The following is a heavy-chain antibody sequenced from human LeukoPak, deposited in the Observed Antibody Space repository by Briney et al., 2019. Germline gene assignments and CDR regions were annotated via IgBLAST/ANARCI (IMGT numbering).Heavy chain of an antibody. J-gene: IGHJ5*02. D-gene: IGHD3-22*01. CDR3: ASRAPYYYDSSPFDP. CDR2: INHSGST. CDR1: GGSFSGYY. V-gene: IGHV4-34*01. Sequence: SETLSLTCAVYGGSFSGYYWSWIRQPPGKGQEWIGEINHSGSTNYNPSLKSRVTISVDTSKNQFSLKLSSVTAADTAVYYCASRAPYYYDSSPFDPWGQGTLVTVSS.